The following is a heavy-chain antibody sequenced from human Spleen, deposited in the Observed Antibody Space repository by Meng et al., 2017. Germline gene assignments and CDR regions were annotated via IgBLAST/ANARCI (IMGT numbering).Heavy chain of an antibody. Sequence: SETLSLTCTVSGDFISTSYWSWIRQPPGKGLEWVGYVYNSGSTNYNPSLKSRVTISIDTSKSQFSLEVSSVTAADTAVYYCALDTRFTSGWFLAPRFDYWGRGTLVTVSS. V-gene: IGHV4-59*01. CDR2: VYNSGST. CDR3: ALDTRFTSGWFLAPRFDY. J-gene: IGHJ4*02. D-gene: IGHD6-19*01. CDR1: GDFISTSY.